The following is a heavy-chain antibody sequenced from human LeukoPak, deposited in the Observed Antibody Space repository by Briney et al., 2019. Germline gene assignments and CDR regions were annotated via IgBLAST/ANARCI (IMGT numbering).Heavy chain of an antibody. CDR2: SKSKTDGGTT. V-gene: IGHV3-15*01. CDR3: ATDGYCSAGSCYSYDN. D-gene: IGHD2-15*01. CDR1: GFTFSNAW. Sequence: PGGSLRLSCAASGFTFSNAWVTWVRQAPGKGLEWVGRSKSKTDGGTTDYGAPVKGRFSISRDVSKSTLYLQMNSLKTEDTAVYYCATDGYCSAGSCYSYDNWGQGTLVTVSP. J-gene: IGHJ4*02.